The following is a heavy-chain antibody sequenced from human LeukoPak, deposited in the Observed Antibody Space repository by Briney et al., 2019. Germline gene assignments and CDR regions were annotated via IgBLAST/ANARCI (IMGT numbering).Heavy chain of an antibody. Sequence: PSETLSLTCTVSGYSISSGYYWGWIRQPPGKGLEWIGSIYYSGSTYYNPSLKSRVTISVDTSKNQFSLKLSSVTAADTAVYSCARDSSGRGAFDIWGQGTMVTVSS. D-gene: IGHD6-19*01. CDR1: GYSISSGYY. V-gene: IGHV4-38-2*02. J-gene: IGHJ3*02. CDR3: ARDSSGRGAFDI. CDR2: IYYSGST.